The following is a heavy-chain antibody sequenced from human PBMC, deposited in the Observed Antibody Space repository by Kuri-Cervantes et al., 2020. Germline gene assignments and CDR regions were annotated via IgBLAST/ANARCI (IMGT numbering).Heavy chain of an antibody. Sequence: SLKISCAASGFTFDDYAMHWVRQAPGKGLEWVSGISWNSGSIGYADSVKGRFTISRDSAKNSLYLQMNSLRAEDTAVYYCARDMSPWHVYYYYMDVWGKGTTVTVSS. CDR2: ISWNSGSI. CDR3: ARDMSPWHVYYYYMDV. V-gene: IGHV3-9*01. J-gene: IGHJ6*03. CDR1: GFTFDDYA.